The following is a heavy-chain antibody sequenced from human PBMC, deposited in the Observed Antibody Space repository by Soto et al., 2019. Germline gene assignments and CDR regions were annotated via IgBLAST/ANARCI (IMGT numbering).Heavy chain of an antibody. J-gene: IGHJ4*02. CDR1: GFTFSTRN. V-gene: IGHV3-48*02. CDR3: ASDGINSGYYRD. Sequence: EVQLVESGGDLVQPGGSLRLSCAASGFTFSTRNMNWVRQPPGKGLEWVSSISSSGDTIHYADSVKGRFTVSRDNARNSLFLQMNSLRDEDTAVYYCASDGINSGYYRDWGQGTLVIVSS. D-gene: IGHD3-22*01. CDR2: ISSSGDTI.